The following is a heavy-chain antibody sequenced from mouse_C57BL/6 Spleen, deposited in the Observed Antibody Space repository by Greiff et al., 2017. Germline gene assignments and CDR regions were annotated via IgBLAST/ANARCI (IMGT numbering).Heavy chain of an antibody. CDR2: IDPETGGT. CDR3: TRGGNYRYAMDS. J-gene: IGHJ4*01. CDR1: GYTFTDYE. D-gene: IGHD2-1*01. Sequence: VKVVESGAELVRPGASVTLSCKASGYTFTDYEMHWVKQTPVHGLEWIGAIDPETGGTAYNQKFKGKAILTADKSSSTAYMELRSLTSEDSAVYYCTRGGNYRYAMDSWGQGTSVTVSS. V-gene: IGHV1-15*01.